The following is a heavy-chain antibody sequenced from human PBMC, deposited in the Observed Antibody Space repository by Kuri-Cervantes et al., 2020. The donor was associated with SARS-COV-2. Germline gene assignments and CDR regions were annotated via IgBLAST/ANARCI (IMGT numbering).Heavy chain of an antibody. CDR3: ATSGYYDFWSGYYFDY. D-gene: IGHD3-3*01. V-gene: IGHV4-39*01. Sequence: SETLSLTCTVSGGSISSGSYYWSCIRQPAGKGLEWIGSIYYSGSTYYNPSLKSRVTISVDTSKNQFSLKLSSVTAADTAVYYCATSGYYDFWSGYYFDYWGQGALVTVSS. CDR2: IYYSGST. CDR1: GGSISSGSYY. J-gene: IGHJ4*02.